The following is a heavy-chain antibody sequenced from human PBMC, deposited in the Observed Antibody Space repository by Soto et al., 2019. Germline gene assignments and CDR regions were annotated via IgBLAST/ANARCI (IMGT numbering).Heavy chain of an antibody. J-gene: IGHJ4*02. Sequence: PSETLSLTCTVSGGSISSYYWSWIRQPPGKGLEWIGCIYYSGSTNYNPSLKSRVTISVDTSKNQFSLKLSSVTAADTAVYYCARDGPTEYYFDYWGQGTLVTVSS. CDR1: GGSISSYY. CDR3: ARDGPTEYYFDY. V-gene: IGHV4-59*01. D-gene: IGHD4-4*01. CDR2: IYYSGST.